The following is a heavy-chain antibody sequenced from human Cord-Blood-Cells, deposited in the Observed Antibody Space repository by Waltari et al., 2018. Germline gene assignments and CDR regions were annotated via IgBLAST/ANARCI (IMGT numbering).Heavy chain of an antibody. D-gene: IGHD3-16*01. V-gene: IGHV1-69*01. Sequence: VQLVQSGAEVKKPGSSVKVSCTGSGGPVSRYATSWVRQAPGQGLEWMGGIIPIFGTANYAQKFQGRVTITADESTSTAYMELSSLRSEDMAVYYCARDSWGSGFRFFDYWGQGTLVTVSS. CDR3: ARDSWGSGFRFFDY. CDR1: GGPVSRYA. CDR2: IIPIFGTA. J-gene: IGHJ4*02.